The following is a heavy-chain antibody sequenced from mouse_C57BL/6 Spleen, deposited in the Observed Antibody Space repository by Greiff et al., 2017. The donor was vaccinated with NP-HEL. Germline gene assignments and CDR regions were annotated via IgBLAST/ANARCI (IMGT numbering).Heavy chain of an antibody. Sequence: VQLQQPGAELVKPGASVKLSCKASGYTFTSYWMHWVKQRPGRGLEWIGRIDPNSGGTKYNEKFKSKATLTVDKPSSTAYMQLSSLTSEDSAVYYGARSDLRGDYYAMDYWGQGTSVTVSS. J-gene: IGHJ4*01. V-gene: IGHV1-72*01. CDR1: GYTFTSYW. CDR3: ARSDLRGDYYAMDY. CDR2: IDPNSGGT. D-gene: IGHD5-1*01.